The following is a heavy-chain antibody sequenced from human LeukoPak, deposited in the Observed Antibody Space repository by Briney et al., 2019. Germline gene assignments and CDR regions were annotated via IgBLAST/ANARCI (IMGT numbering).Heavy chain of an antibody. J-gene: IGHJ4*02. D-gene: IGHD3-22*01. V-gene: IGHV4-31*03. CDR2: IYYSGST. CDR1: GGSISSGGYY. Sequence: PSQTLSLTCTVSGGSISSGGYYWSWIRQHPGKGLEWIGYIYYSGSTYYNPSLKSRVTISVDTSKNQFSLKLSSVTAADTAVYYCARFDSSGYYRIDYWGQGTLVTVSS. CDR3: ARFDSSGYYRIDY.